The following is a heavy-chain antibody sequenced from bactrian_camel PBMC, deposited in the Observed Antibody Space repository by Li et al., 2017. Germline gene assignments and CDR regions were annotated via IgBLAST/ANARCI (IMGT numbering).Heavy chain of an antibody. Sequence: HVQLVESGGGSVRAGGSLKLSCAASGSIFSSCGMGWFRLAPGEEREGVAIIDADGSTFYADSVKGRFTISQDSAKNTVLLQMNNLKPEDTAKYYCAARWEYGTPWCDPAYEYDHWGQGTQVTVS. J-gene: IGHJ4*01. D-gene: IGHD6*01. CDR2: IDADGST. CDR3: AARWEYGTPWCDPAYEYDH. CDR1: GSIFSSCG. V-gene: IGHV3S9*01.